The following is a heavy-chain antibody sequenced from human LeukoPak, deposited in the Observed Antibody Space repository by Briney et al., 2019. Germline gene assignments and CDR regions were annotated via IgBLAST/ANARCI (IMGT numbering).Heavy chain of an antibody. J-gene: IGHJ6*04. V-gene: IGHV3-30*03. CDR3: ARGWAVAVGV. CDR2: ISYDGSNK. D-gene: IGHD6-19*01. Sequence: GGSLRLSCAASGFTFSSYGMHWVRQAPGKGLEWVAVISYDGSNKYYADSVKGRFTISRDNAKNSLYLQMNSLRAEDTAVYYCARGWAVAVGVWGKGTTVTVSS. CDR1: GFTFSSYG.